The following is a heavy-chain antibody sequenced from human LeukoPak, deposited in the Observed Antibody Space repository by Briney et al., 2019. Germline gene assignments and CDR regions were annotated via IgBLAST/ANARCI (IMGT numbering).Heavy chain of an antibody. J-gene: IGHJ5*02. D-gene: IGHD3-16*02. CDR3: ARDPLYDYVWGSYRQSPYNWFDP. Sequence: WASVKVSCKASGYTFTSYGISWVRQAPGQGLEWMGWISAYNGNTNYAQKLQGRVTMTTDTSTSTAYMELRSLRSDDTAVYYCARDPLYDYVWGSYRQSPYNWFDPWGQGTLLTVSS. CDR1: GYTFTSYG. V-gene: IGHV1-18*01. CDR2: ISAYNGNT.